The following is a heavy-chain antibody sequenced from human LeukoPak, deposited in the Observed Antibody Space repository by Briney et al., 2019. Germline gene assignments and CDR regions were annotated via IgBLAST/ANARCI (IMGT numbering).Heavy chain of an antibody. CDR1: GFTFSSYA. Sequence: GGSLRLSCAASGFTFSSYAMSWVRQAPGKGLEWVSAISGSGGSTYYADSVKGRFTISRDNSKNTLYLQMNSLRAEDTAVYYCAKDCYDSSGYLYFDYWGQGTLVTVSS. CDR3: AKDCYDSSGYLYFDY. J-gene: IGHJ4*02. D-gene: IGHD3-22*01. V-gene: IGHV3-23*01. CDR2: ISGSGGST.